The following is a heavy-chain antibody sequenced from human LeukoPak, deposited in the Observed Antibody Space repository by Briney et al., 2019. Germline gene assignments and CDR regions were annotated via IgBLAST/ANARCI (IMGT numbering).Heavy chain of an antibody. CDR2: INAGNGNT. J-gene: IGHJ5*02. D-gene: IGHD3-22*01. CDR3: ARGVYYYDSSGFPLWFDP. V-gene: IGHV1-3*01. Sequence: ASVNVSCKASGYTFTSYAMHWVRQAPGQRLEWMGWINAGNGNTKYSQEFQGRVTMTTDTSTSTAYMELRSLRSDDTAVYYCARGVYYYDSSGFPLWFDPWGQGTLVTVSS. CDR1: GYTFTSYA.